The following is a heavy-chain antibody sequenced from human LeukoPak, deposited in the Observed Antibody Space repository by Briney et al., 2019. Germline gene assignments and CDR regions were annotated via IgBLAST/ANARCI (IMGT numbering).Heavy chain of an antibody. CDR1: GGSISGGGYY. CDR3: ARDVRVGYCSGGSCYEGNGMDV. J-gene: IGHJ6*04. D-gene: IGHD2-15*01. V-gene: IGHV4-31*03. Sequence: SQTLSLTCTVSGGSISGGGYYWSWIRQHPGKGLEWIGYIYYSGSTYYNPSLKSRVTISVDTSKNQFSLKLSSVTAADTAVYYCARDVRVGYCSGGSCYEGNGMDVWGKGTTVTVSS. CDR2: IYYSGST.